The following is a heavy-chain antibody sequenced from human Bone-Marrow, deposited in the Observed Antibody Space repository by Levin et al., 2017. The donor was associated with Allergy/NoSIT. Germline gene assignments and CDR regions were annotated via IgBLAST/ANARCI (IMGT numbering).Heavy chain of an antibody. Sequence: EASVKVSCKISGDNFLNHAIMWVRQAPDQRLEWVGGIIPLLGSPNYPEKFQDRVTISADKSSNTVYMEITRLTSDDTAVYFCVRRRSGGFNYGPTFDHWGQGTLVTVSS. D-gene: IGHD5-24*01. J-gene: IGHJ4*02. V-gene: IGHV1-69*10. CDR1: GDNFLNHA. CDR3: VRRRSGGFNYGPTFDH. CDR2: IIPLLGSP.